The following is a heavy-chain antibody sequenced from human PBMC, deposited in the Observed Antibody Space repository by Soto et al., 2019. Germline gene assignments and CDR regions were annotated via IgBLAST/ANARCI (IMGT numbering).Heavy chain of an antibody. CDR1: GYTFTSYD. Sequence: QVQLVQSGAEVKKPGASVKVSCKASGYTFTSYDINWVRQATRQGLEWMGWMNPNSGNTGYAQKFQGRVTMTRNTSISTAYMELSSLRSEDTAVYYCARGRAYSSSSRSYYYGMDVWGQGTTVTVSS. V-gene: IGHV1-8*01. J-gene: IGHJ6*02. D-gene: IGHD6-6*01. CDR2: MNPNSGNT. CDR3: ARGRAYSSSSRSYYYGMDV.